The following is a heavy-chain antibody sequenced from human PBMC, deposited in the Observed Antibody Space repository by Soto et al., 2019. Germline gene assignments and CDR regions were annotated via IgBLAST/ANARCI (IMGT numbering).Heavy chain of an antibody. Sequence: SETLSLTCTVSGGSISSSSYYWGWIRQPPGKGLEWIGSIYYSGSTYYNPSLKSRVTISVDTSKNQFSLKLSSVTAADTAVYYCASIRFFVYKHHYYYMDVWGKGTTVTVSS. V-gene: IGHV4-39*01. CDR3: ASIRFFVYKHHYYYMDV. D-gene: IGHD1-20*01. CDR2: IYYSGST. J-gene: IGHJ6*03. CDR1: GGSISSSSYY.